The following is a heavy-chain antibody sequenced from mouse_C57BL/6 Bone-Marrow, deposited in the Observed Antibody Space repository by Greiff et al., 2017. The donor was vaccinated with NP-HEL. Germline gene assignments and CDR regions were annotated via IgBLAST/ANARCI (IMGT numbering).Heavy chain of an antibody. CDR3: ARHEEDYYGSSYWFAY. CDR2: FYPGSGSI. CDR1: GYTFTEYT. Sequence: QVQLKESGAELVKPGASVKLSCKASGYTFTEYTIHWVKQRSGQGLEWIGWFYPGSGSIKYNEKFKDKATLTADKSSSTVYMEISRLTSEDSAVYFCARHEEDYYGSSYWFAYWGQGTLVTVSA. J-gene: IGHJ3*01. V-gene: IGHV1-62-2*01. D-gene: IGHD1-1*01.